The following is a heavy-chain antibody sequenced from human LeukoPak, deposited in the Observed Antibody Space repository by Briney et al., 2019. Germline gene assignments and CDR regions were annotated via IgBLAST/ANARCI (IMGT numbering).Heavy chain of an antibody. CDR3: ARDERLLSFLK. D-gene: IGHD3-3*01. CDR2: ITGSGGST. V-gene: IGHV3-23*01. CDR1: GFTFSNYG. J-gene: IGHJ4*02. Sequence: PTGGSLRLSCAASGFTFSNYGLSWVRQAPGKGLEWVSGITGSGGSTYYADSVKGRLTISRDNSKNTLYLQMNSLRAEDTAIYYCARDERLLSFLKWGQGTLVAVSS.